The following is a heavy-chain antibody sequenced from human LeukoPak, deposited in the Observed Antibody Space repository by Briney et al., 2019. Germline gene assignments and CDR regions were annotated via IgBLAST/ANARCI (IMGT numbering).Heavy chain of an antibody. CDR2: IHNTGKA. V-gene: IGHV4-30-4*08. CDR1: GGSFGSGDYY. D-gene: IGHD1-26*01. J-gene: IGHJ3*02. Sequence: PSETLSLTGTGSGGSFGSGDYYWSWVRQPPGKGLEWIGYIHNTGKAYYIPSLKSRVTVSIDTSRNQFSLKVTSVTAADTAVYYCAREVGDADTTYSDAFDIWGQGTMVTVSS. CDR3: AREVGDADTTYSDAFDI.